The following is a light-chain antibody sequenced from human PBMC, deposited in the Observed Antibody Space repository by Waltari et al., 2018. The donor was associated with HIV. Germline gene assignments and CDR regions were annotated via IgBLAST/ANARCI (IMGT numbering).Light chain of an antibody. CDR2: DVT. CDR3: SSYAGSNNLI. J-gene: IGLJ2*01. V-gene: IGLV2-8*01. Sequence: QSGLTQPLSASGSPGQSVTISCNGTSSDVGGYDYVSWYQQHPGKAPKLMLYDVTKRPSGVPDRFSGSKSGSTASLTLSGLQAEDEADYYCSSYAGSNNLIFGGGTKLTVL. CDR1: SSDVGGYDY.